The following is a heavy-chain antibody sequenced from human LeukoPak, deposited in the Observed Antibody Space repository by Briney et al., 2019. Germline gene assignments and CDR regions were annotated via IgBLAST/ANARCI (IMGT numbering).Heavy chain of an antibody. CDR2: INHSGST. CDR1: GGSFSGYY. Sequence: KTSETLSLTCAVYGGSFSGYYWSWIRQPPGKGLEWIGEINHSGSTNYNPSLKSRVTISVDTSKNQFSLKLSSVTAADTAVYYSARGSVHSFGVVTSDAFDIWGQGTMVTVSS. V-gene: IGHV4-34*01. J-gene: IGHJ3*02. CDR3: ARGSVHSFGVVTSDAFDI. D-gene: IGHD3-3*01.